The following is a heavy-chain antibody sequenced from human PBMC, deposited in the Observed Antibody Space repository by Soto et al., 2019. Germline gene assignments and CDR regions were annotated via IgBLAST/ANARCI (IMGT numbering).Heavy chain of an antibody. D-gene: IGHD3-16*01. J-gene: IGHJ4*02. V-gene: IGHV3-30*03. Sequence: VQLVESGGGMVQPGTSLRLSCAASGVSFSDFGIHWVRQAPGKGLEWVSLVSFDGSFEYYADSVKGRFSISRDNSKNTLHLQMNSLRPEDTADYYCARDRPQDYAGDFDYWGEGTLVTVSS. CDR1: GVSFSDFG. CDR2: VSFDGSFE. CDR3: ARDRPQDYAGDFDY.